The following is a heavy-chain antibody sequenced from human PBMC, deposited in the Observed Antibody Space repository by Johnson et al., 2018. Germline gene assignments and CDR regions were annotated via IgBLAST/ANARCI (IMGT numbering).Heavy chain of an antibody. J-gene: IGHJ3*02. CDR2: ISYHGTTK. CDR3: ARTSSGYKDAFDI. D-gene: IGHD3-22*01. Sequence: QVQLVESGGGVVQPGRSLRLSCAASGFTFSSYAMHWVRQAPGKGLEWVAVISYHGTTKYYADSVKGRFTISRDNSKNTRYLKMNSLRAEDTAVYYCARTSSGYKDAFDIWGQGTMVTVSS. V-gene: IGHV3-30-3*01. CDR1: GFTFSSYA.